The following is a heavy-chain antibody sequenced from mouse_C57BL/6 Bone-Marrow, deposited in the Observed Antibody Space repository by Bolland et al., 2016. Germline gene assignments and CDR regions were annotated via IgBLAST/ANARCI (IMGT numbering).Heavy chain of an antibody. D-gene: IGHD1-1*01. CDR3: ARDNDYGSFWFAY. Sequence: YYLDSLKSRFIISRDNAKNILYLQMSSLKSEDTATYYCARDNDYGSFWFAYWGQGTLV. J-gene: IGHJ3*01. V-gene: IGHV5-16*01.